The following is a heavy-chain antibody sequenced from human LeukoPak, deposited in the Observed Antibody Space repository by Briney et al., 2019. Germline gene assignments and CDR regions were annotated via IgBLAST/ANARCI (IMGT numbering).Heavy chain of an antibody. CDR1: GGSFSGYY. D-gene: IGHD1-26*01. CDR3: TRVGHYRKKALDP. J-gene: IGHJ5*02. Sequence: PSETLSLTCAVYGGSFSGYYWSWIRQPPGKGLEWIGEINRSGYTNYNPSLKSRVPISVATSKNQFSLKLPSVTAADTAVYYCTRVGHYRKKALDPWGQGTLVTVSS. CDR2: INRSGYT. V-gene: IGHV4-34*01.